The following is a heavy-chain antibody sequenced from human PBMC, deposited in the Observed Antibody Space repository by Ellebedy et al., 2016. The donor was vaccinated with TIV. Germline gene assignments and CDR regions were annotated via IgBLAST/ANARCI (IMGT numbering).Heavy chain of an antibody. V-gene: IGHV3-23*01. CDR1: GFTFSTYG. CDR3: SKRNGGYDVVGY. D-gene: IGHD5-12*01. CDR2: ITSSGVST. Sequence: GGSLRLXXAASGFTFSTYGMSWVRQAPGKGLEWVSAITSSGVSTYYADSVKGRFTISRDNSKNTLYLQMNSLRADDTAVYYCSKRNGGYDVVGYWGQGTLVTVSS. J-gene: IGHJ4*02.